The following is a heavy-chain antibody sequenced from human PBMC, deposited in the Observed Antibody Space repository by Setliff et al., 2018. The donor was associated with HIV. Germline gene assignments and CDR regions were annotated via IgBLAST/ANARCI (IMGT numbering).Heavy chain of an antibody. CDR1: GGSISRGGYS. J-gene: IGHJ6*02. V-gene: IGHV4-31*03. D-gene: IGHD1-1*01. Sequence: SETLSLTCTVSGGSISRGGYSWGWIRQPPGKGLEWIGYIYYSGSTYYNPSLKSRLTISVDTSKNQFSLKLSSVTAADTAVYYCAKGYNWNNAYYGLDVWGQGTTVTVSS. CDR2: IYYSGST. CDR3: AKGYNWNNAYYGLDV.